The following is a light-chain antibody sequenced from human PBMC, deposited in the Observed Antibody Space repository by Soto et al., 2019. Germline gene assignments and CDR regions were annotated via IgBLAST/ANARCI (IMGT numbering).Light chain of an antibody. V-gene: IGLV2-14*03. J-gene: IGLJ1*01. CDR2: DVS. Sequence: QSALPQPASVSGSPGQSITVSCTGTSSDVGAYDYVSWYQHHPGKAPKLMIYDVSYRPSGVSNHFSGSKSGNTASLTISGLQAEDEADYYCSSYTSSSTLVFGTGTKVTVL. CDR1: SSDVGAYDY. CDR3: SSYTSSSTLV.